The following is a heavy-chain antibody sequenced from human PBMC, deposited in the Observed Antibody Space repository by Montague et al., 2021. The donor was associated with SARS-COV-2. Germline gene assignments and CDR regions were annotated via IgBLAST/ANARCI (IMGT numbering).Heavy chain of an antibody. V-gene: IGHV2-70*01. CDR2: IDWDDDK. Sequence: PALVKPTQTLTLTCTFSGFSLSTSGMCVSWLRQPPGKALEWLTLIDWDDDKYYSTSLKTRLTISKDTSKNQVVLTMTNMDPVDTATYYCARSYGTTVVTRAFDYWGQGTLVTVSS. CDR3: ARSYGTTVVTRAFDY. D-gene: IGHD4-23*01. CDR1: GFSLSTSGMC. J-gene: IGHJ4*02.